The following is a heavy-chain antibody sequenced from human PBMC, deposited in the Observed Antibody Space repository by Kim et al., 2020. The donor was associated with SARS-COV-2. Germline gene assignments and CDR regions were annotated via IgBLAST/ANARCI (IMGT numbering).Heavy chain of an antibody. D-gene: IGHD6-13*01. V-gene: IGHV4-59*01. Sequence: SETLSLTCTVSGGSISSYYWSWIRQPPGKGLEWIGYIYYSGSTNYNPSLKSRVTISVDTSKNQFSLKLSSVTAADTAVYYCAIVKAAGWNNWFDPWGQGTLVTVSS. CDR2: IYYSGST. CDR3: AIVKAAGWNNWFDP. J-gene: IGHJ5*02. CDR1: GGSISSYY.